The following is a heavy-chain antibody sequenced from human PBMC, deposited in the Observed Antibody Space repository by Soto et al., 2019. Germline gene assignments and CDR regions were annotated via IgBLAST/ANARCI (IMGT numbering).Heavy chain of an antibody. CDR1: GFTFSSYC. V-gene: IGHV3-7*01. CDR3: ARLEHNYFYCSLDV. Sequence: GGSLSLSCAASGFTFSSYCINWVRKAPGQGLEWVAIIKPDESEKYYVDSVQGRFTISRDNAKNSLYLQMNSLRVEDTAVFFCARLEHNYFYCSLDVWGQGTTVTVSS. CDR2: IKPDESEK. D-gene: IGHD1-1*01. J-gene: IGHJ6*02.